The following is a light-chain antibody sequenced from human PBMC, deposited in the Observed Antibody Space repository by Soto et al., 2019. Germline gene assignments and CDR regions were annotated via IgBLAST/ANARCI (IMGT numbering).Light chain of an antibody. Sequence: QSVLTQPSSASGTPGQRVTISWSGSSSNIGSNTVNWYQQLPGTAPKLLIYNNDQRPSGVPDRFSGSKSGTSASLAISGLQSEDEADYYCAAWDDSLNGVVFGGGTKVTV. CDR2: NND. V-gene: IGLV1-44*01. J-gene: IGLJ2*01. CDR3: AAWDDSLNGVV. CDR1: SSNIGSNT.